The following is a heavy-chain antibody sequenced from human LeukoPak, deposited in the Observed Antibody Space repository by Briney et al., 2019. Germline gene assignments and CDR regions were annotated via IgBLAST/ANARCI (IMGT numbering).Heavy chain of an antibody. D-gene: IGHD4-11*01. V-gene: IGHV4-34*01. CDR3: AAYSNYWRDY. CDR2: INHSGST. J-gene: IGHJ4*02. Sequence: SETLSLTCAVYGGSFSGYYWSWIRQPPGKGLEWIGEINHSGSTNYNPSLKSRVTISVDTSKNQFSLKVNSVTAADTAVYYCAAYSNYWRDYWGQGTLVTVSS. CDR1: GGSFSGYY.